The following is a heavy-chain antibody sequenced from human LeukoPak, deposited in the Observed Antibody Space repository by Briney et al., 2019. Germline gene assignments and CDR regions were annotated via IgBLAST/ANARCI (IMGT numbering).Heavy chain of an antibody. V-gene: IGHV1-46*01. J-gene: IGHJ6*03. CDR1: GYTFTSYY. CDR3: ARDADYYGSGTYYMDV. Sequence: ASVKVSCKASGYTFTSYYMHWVRQAPGQGLEWMGIINHSGGSATYARKFQGRVTMTRDTSTSTVYMELSSLRSEDTAMYYCARDADYYGSGTYYMDVWGKGTTVTVSS. D-gene: IGHD3-10*01. CDR2: INHSGGSA.